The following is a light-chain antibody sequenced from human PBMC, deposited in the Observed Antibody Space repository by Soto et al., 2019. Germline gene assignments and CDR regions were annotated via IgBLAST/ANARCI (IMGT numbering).Light chain of an antibody. V-gene: IGKV1-5*03. CDR2: KTS. CDR1: QSISNW. CDR3: QQYKSFSLT. J-gene: IGKJ4*01. Sequence: DIQMTQSPSTLSASVVDRVTITFRASQSISNWLAWYQQKPGKAPKLLIYKTSNLDSGVPSRFSGSGSGTEFSLTISSLQPDDFATYYCQQYKSFSLTFGGGTKVDIK.